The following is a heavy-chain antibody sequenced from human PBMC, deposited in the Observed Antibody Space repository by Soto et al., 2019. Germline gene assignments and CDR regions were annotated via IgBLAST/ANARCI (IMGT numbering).Heavy chain of an antibody. J-gene: IGHJ4*02. Sequence: SETLSLTCTVSGGSISSGDYYWSWIRQPPGKGLEWIGYIYYSGSTYYNPSLKSRVTISVDKSKNQFSLELSSVTAEDTAVYYCASIQWGSSSPIDYWGQGTLVTVSS. CDR3: ASIQWGSSSPIDY. D-gene: IGHD6-13*01. CDR2: IYYSGST. CDR1: GGSISSGDYY. V-gene: IGHV4-30-4*01.